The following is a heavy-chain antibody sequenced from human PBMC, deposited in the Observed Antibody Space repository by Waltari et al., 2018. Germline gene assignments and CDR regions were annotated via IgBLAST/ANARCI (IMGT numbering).Heavy chain of an antibody. CDR2: IYYSGST. Sequence: QLQLQESGPGLVKPSETLSLTCTVSGGSISSSIYYWGCIRQPPGKGLEWIGSIYYSGSTTYTPSLKSRVAISVDTTKTQFALNRTSVPAADTSVYYCAMRSGTAMVTGIDYWGQGTLVTVSS. J-gene: IGHJ4*02. D-gene: IGHD5-18*01. CDR1: GGSISSSIYY. CDR3: AMRSGTAMVTGIDY. V-gene: IGHV4-39*01.